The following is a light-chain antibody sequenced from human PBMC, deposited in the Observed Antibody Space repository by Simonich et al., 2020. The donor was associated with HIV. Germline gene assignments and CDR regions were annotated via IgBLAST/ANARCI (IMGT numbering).Light chain of an antibody. CDR1: QSVNSY. CDR3: QQYGSPPT. J-gene: IGKJ5*01. Sequence: EIVLTQFPATLSLSPGERATLSCRANQSVNSYLAWYQQKPGLAPRLLIYDASSRANGIPDRFSGSGSGTDFTLTISRLEPEDFAVYYCQQYGSPPTFGQGTRLEIK. V-gene: IGKV3D-20*01. CDR2: DAS.